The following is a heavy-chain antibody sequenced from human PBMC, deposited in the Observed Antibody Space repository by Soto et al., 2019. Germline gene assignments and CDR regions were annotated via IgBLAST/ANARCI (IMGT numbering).Heavy chain of an antibody. J-gene: IGHJ6*02. CDR2: IYYSGST. D-gene: IGHD2-21*02. Sequence: SETLSLTCTVSGGSVSSGSYYWSWIRQPPGKGLEWIGYIYYSGSTNYNPSLKSRVTISVDTSKNQFSLKLSSVTAADTAVYYCARDYVVTALTYYYGMDVWGQGTTVTVSS. V-gene: IGHV4-61*01. CDR1: GGSVSSGSYY. CDR3: ARDYVVTALTYYYGMDV.